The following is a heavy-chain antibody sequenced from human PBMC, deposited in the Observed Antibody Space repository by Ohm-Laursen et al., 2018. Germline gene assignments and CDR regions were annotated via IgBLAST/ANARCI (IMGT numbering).Heavy chain of an antibody. CDR1: GGSFSGYY. Sequence: SDTLSLTCAVYGGSFSGYYWSWIRQPARKGLEWIGRIYTSGSTNYNPSLKSRVPMSVDTSKNQFSLKLSSVTAADTAVYYCARGFERWEPTAFDIWGQGTMVTVSS. CDR2: IYTSGST. CDR3: ARGFERWEPTAFDI. V-gene: IGHV4-59*10. J-gene: IGHJ3*02. D-gene: IGHD1-26*01.